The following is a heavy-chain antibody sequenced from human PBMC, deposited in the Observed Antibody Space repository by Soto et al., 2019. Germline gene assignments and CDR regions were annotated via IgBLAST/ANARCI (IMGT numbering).Heavy chain of an antibody. J-gene: IGHJ4*02. CDR1: GDSVSSNSAA. D-gene: IGHD5-18*01. Sequence: SQTLSLTCAISGDSVSSNSAAWNWIRQSPSRGLEWLGRTYYRSKWYNDYAVSVKSRITINPDTSKNQFSLKLSSVTAADTAVYYCATGADVDTAMVFDYWGQGTLVTVSS. V-gene: IGHV6-1*01. CDR3: ATGADVDTAMVFDY. CDR2: TYYRSKWYN.